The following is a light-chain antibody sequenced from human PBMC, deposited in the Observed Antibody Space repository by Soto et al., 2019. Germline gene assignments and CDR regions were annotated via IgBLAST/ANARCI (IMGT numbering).Light chain of an antibody. CDR1: QDIKNY. CDR3: QQYDSLAQCT. Sequence: DIQMTQSPSSLSASVGDRVTITCQASQDIKNYLKWYQQKPGKAPTLLIYGASNFETGVPSRFSGGGSGTDFTFPITSLQPEEFATYYCQQYDSLAQCTFGGGTKVEIE. J-gene: IGKJ4*01. V-gene: IGKV1-33*01. CDR2: GAS.